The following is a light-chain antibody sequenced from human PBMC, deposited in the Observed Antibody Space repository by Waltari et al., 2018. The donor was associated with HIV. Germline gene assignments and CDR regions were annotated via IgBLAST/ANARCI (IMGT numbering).Light chain of an antibody. CDR2: RNH. J-gene: IGLJ3*02. CDR1: SSNIGNNY. V-gene: IGLV1-47*01. CDR3: AAWDDSLSGPV. Sequence: QSVLTQPPSGSGTPGQRVTISCSGSSSNIGNNYVNWYQQLSGTAPKLLIYRNHTRPSGVPDRFSGSTSGTSASLAISGLQSEDEADYYCAAWDDSLSGPVFGGGTKLTVL.